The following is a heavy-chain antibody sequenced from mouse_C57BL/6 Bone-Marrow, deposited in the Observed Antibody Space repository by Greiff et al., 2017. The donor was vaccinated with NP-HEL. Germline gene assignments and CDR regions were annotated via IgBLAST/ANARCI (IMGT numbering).Heavy chain of an antibody. V-gene: IGHV1-64*01. J-gene: IGHJ3*01. CDR1: GYTFTSYW. Sequence: QVQLQQPGAELVKPGASVKLSCKASGYTFTSYWMHWVKQRPGQGLEWIGMIHPNSGSTNYNEKFKSKATLTVDKSSSTAYMQLSSLTSGDSAVYYCARDGRGAPWFAYWGKGTLVTVSA. D-gene: IGHD2-3*01. CDR3: ARDGRGAPWFAY. CDR2: IHPNSGST.